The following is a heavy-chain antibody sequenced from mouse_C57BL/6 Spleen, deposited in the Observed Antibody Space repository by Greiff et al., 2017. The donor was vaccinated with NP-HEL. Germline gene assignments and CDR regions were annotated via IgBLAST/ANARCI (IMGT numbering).Heavy chain of an antibody. CDR3: ARVGWLLPYWYFDV. D-gene: IGHD2-3*01. CDR2: IDPNSGGT. CDR1: GYTFTSYW. V-gene: IGHV1-72*01. Sequence: VQLQQPGAELVKPGASVKLSCKASGYTFTSYWMHWVKQRPGRGLEWIGRIDPNSGGTKYNEKFKSKATLTVDKPSSTAYMQLSSLTSEDSAVYYCARVGWLLPYWYFDVWGTGTTVTASS. J-gene: IGHJ1*02.